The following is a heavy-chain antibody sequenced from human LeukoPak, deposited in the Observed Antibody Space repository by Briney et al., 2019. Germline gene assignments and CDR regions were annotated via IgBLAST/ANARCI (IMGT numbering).Heavy chain of an antibody. CDR3: ARGPPYGSRSDYFDY. J-gene: IGHJ4*02. CDR2: VKKDASEK. V-gene: IGHV3-7*01. D-gene: IGHD3-10*01. Sequence: GASLRLSCAASGFTFSNNWMTWVRQAPGKGLEWVASVKKDASEKYYVDSVKGRFTISRDNAKNPLYLQMSSLRVEDTAVYYCARGPPYGSRSDYFDYWGQGTLVTVSA. CDR1: GFTFSNNW.